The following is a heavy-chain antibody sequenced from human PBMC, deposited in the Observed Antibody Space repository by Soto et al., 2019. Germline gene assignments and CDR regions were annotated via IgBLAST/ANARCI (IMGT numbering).Heavy chain of an antibody. V-gene: IGHV3-23*01. J-gene: IGHJ4*02. CDR1: GFTFSNYA. CDR2: ISGRGDRT. Sequence: PGGSMRLSCAASGFTFSNYALRWVRQTPGKGPEWVSAISGRGDRTYYADSVEGRFTISRDNSKDTLYLQMNSLRAEDTAVYYCAKDAGYRGLSDYWGQGTLVTVSS. D-gene: IGHD3-10*01. CDR3: AKDAGYRGLSDY.